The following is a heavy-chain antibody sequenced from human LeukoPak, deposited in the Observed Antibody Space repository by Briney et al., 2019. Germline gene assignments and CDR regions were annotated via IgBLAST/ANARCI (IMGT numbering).Heavy chain of an antibody. CDR2: INSDGSIT. CDR3: ARDAVDTANAV. Sequence: GGALGLSCAAPGFPFTTYRVHWVRQAPGKGLVWVSHINSDGSITSYADPVKGRFTISRDNAKNTLYLQMNSLRAEDTAVYYCARDAVDTANAVWGQGTTVTVSS. J-gene: IGHJ6*02. CDR1: GFPFTTYR. V-gene: IGHV3-74*01. D-gene: IGHD5-18*01.